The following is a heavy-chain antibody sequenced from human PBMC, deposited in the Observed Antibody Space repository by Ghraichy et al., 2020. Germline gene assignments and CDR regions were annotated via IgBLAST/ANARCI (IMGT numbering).Heavy chain of an antibody. CDR1: GFTFISYS. J-gene: IGHJ4*02. V-gene: IGHV3-21*01. CDR2: IDSGSNYI. Sequence: GESLNISCAASGFTFISYSMNWVRQAPGKGLEWVSSIDSGSNYIYYADSVKGRFTISRDNAKNSLYLQMNSLRAEDTAVYSCARGSGGNLIDYWGRGTLVTVSS. CDR3: ARGSGGNLIDY. D-gene: IGHD4-23*01.